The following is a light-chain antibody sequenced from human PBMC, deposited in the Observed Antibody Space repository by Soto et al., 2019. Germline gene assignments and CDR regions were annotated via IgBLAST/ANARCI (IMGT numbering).Light chain of an antibody. CDR3: SSYTSSNTFVV. J-gene: IGLJ2*01. CDR1: SSDVGGYNY. CDR2: EVS. Sequence: QSVLTQPASVSGSPGQSITISCTGISSDVGGYNYVSWYQHHPGKAPKLMIYEVSNRPSGVSNRFSGSKSGNTASLTISGLQAEDEADYYCSSYTSSNTFVVFGGGTKLTVL. V-gene: IGLV2-14*01.